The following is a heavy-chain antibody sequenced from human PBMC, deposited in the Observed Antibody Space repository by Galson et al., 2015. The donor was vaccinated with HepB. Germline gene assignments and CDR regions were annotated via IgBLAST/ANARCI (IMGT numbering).Heavy chain of an antibody. CDR1: GFTFSSYS. Sequence: LRLSCAASGFTFSSYSMNWVRQAPGKGLEWVSSISSSSSYIYYADSVKGRFTISRDNAKNSLYLQMDSLRAEDTAVYYCARRESIFTDAFDIWGQGTMVTVSS. D-gene: IGHD3-3*01. CDR3: ARRESIFTDAFDI. J-gene: IGHJ3*02. V-gene: IGHV3-21*04. CDR2: ISSSSSYI.